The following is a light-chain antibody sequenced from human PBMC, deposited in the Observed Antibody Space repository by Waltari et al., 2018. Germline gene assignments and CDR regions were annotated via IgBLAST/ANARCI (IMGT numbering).Light chain of an antibody. V-gene: IGKV4-1*01. CDR1: QSVLSRSNNKNY. CDR3: QQCYSSPYT. J-gene: IGKJ2*01. Sequence: DIVMNQSPDSLAVSLGAGSTFNFTSRQSVLSRSNNKNYFGWYQQKPGQPPKFLISWASTRESGVPDRFSGSGSGTDFTLTISSLQAEDVAIYYCQQCYSSPYTFGQGTKLEIK. CDR2: WAS.